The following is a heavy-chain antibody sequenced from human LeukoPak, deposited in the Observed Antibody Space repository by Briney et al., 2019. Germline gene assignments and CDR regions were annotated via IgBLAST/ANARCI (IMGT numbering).Heavy chain of an antibody. CDR2: ITNKGGNT. CDR3: VIVRGYFDSSGSDY. Sequence: PGGSLRLSCSASGFTFSSYTIHWVRQAPGKGLEFVSAITNKGGNTYYADSVKGRFTISRDNSKNTVYLQMSSLRAEDTAVYYCVIVRGYFDSSGSDYWGQGTLVTVSS. CDR1: GFTFSSYT. V-gene: IGHV3-64D*06. D-gene: IGHD3-9*01. J-gene: IGHJ4*02.